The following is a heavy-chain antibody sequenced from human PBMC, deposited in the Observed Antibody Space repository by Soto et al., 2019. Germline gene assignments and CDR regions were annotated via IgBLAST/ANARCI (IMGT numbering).Heavy chain of an antibody. CDR1: GYTFTTYD. CDR2: ISTYNGNT. V-gene: IGHV1-18*01. CDR3: ARDPYHVLMVNAPNLYGMDG. J-gene: IGHJ6*02. D-gene: IGHD2-8*01. Sequence: QVQLVQSGAEVKKPGASVKVSCKASGYTFTTYDISWVRQAPGQGLEWMGRISTYNGNTNYPQSLQGRLTMTTDTSTTTAYMELRSLRADDTAVYYCARDPYHVLMVNAPNLYGMDGWGQGTTVIVSS.